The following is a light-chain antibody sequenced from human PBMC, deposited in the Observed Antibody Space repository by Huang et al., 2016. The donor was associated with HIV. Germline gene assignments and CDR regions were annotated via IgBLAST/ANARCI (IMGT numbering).Light chain of an antibody. CDR3: QQYYSTPPT. V-gene: IGKV4-1*01. CDR1: QSVLFSPNNRNY. J-gene: IGKJ4*01. CDR2: WAS. Sequence: DIVMTQSPDSLSVSLGERATINCKSSQSVLFSPNNRNYLAWYQQKRGQPPKLLIHWASMREAGVPDRFSGGGSGTDFTLTITSLQAEDVAVYYCQQYYSTPPTFGGGTKVEIK.